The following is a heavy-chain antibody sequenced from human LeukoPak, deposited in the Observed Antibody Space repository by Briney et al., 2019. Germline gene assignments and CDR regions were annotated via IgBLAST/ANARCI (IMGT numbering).Heavy chain of an antibody. Sequence: GGSLRLSCAASGFTFSSYAMTWVRQPPGKGLEWVSTISGSGGRTYYADSVKGRFTISRDYSKNTLYLQMNSLRAEDTALYYCAKDGMYSSSSSYYFDYWGPGTLVTVSS. J-gene: IGHJ4*02. CDR2: ISGSGGRT. V-gene: IGHV3-23*01. CDR1: GFTFSSYA. D-gene: IGHD6-6*01. CDR3: AKDGMYSSSSSYYFDY.